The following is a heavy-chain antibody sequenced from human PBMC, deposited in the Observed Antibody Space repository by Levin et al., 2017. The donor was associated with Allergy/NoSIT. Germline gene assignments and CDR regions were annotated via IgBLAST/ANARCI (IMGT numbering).Heavy chain of an antibody. V-gene: IGHV4-59*01. CDR2: IYYSGST. CDR1: GGSISSYY. J-gene: IGHJ4*02. CDR3: ARVTWATAGPDY. Sequence: SETLSLTCTVSGGSISSYYWSWIRQPPGKGLEWIGYIYYSGSTNYNPSPKSRVTISMETSKNQFCLKLSSVAAADTAVYYCARVTWATAGPDYWGQGTLVTVSS. D-gene: IGHD6-13*01.